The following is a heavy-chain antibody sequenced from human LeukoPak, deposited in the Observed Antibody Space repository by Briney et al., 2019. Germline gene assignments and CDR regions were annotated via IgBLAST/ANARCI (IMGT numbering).Heavy chain of an antibody. D-gene: IGHD3-10*01. J-gene: IGHJ3*02. CDR3: ARTEFDAFDI. Sequence: SETLSLTCTVPGGSLSSYYWSWIRQPPGKGLEWIGYIYYSGSTNYNPSLKSRVTISVDTSKNQFSLKLSSVTAADTAVYYCARTEFDAFDIWGQGTMVTVSS. V-gene: IGHV4-59*01. CDR1: GGSLSSYY. CDR2: IYYSGST.